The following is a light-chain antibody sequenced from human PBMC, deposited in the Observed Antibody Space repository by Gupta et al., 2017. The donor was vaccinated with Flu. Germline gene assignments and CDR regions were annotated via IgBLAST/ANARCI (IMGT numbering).Light chain of an antibody. CDR1: QSVTYN. Sequence: EVVLTQSPATLSLSPGERATLSCGASQSVTYNLAWYQQKPGQAPRLLIHTASSRATGIPARFSGSGFGKDLTLTISSREPEDFAVYYCQEPSSGPQGTFGHGTKVDIK. CDR3: QEPSSGPQGT. V-gene: IGKV3-11*01. J-gene: IGKJ3*01. CDR2: TAS.